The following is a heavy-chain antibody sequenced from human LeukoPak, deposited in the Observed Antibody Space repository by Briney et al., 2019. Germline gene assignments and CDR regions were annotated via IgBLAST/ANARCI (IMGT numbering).Heavy chain of an antibody. J-gene: IGHJ3*02. V-gene: IGHV5-51*01. D-gene: IGHD6-19*01. Sequence: GESLKISCKGSGYSFTSYWIGWVRQMPGKDLEWMGIIYPGDSDTRYSPSFQGQVTISADKSISNAYLQWSSLKASDTAMYYSARLVAVAGNDAFDIWGQGTMVTVSS. CDR2: IYPGDSDT. CDR1: GYSFTSYW. CDR3: ARLVAVAGNDAFDI.